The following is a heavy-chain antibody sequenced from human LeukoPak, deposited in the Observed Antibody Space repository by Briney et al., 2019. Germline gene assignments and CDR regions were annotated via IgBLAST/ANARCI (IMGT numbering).Heavy chain of an antibody. J-gene: IGHJ4*02. CDR3: ARHYYDFWSGYSSLGY. V-gene: IGHV5-51*01. D-gene: IGHD3-3*01. CDR2: IYPGDSDT. CDR1: GYSFTSYW. Sequence: GESLKISCKGSGYSFTSYWIGWVRQMPGKGLEWMGIIYPGDSDTRYSPSFQGQVTISADKSISTAYLQWSSLKASDTAMYYCARHYYDFWSGYSSLGYWGQGTLVTVSS.